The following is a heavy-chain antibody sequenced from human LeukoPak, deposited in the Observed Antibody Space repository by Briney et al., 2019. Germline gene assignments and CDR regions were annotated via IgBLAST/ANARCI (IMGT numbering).Heavy chain of an antibody. CDR2: IFYSGST. V-gene: IGHV4-39*07. Sequence: PSETLSLTCTVSAGSISTSNYYWGWIRQPPGKGLEWIGNIFYSGSTYYSPSLKSRVTISLDTSKNQFSLKLSSVTAADTAVYYCARGVVDILTGYYPLTRWGQGTLVTVSS. D-gene: IGHD3-9*01. CDR3: ARGVVDILTGYYPLTR. J-gene: IGHJ4*02. CDR1: AGSISTSNYY.